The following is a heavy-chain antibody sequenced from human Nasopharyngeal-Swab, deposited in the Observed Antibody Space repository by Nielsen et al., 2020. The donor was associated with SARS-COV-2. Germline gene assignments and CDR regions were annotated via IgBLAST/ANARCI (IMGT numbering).Heavy chain of an antibody. J-gene: IGHJ4*02. Sequence: GESLKISCQGSGYSFTSYWIGWVRQMPGKGLEWMGIIYPGDSDTRYSPSFQGQVTISADKSISKAYLQWSSLKASDTAMYYCARPYTYYYGSGSYSPPFYWGQGTLVTVSS. CDR2: IYPGDSDT. CDR1: GYSFTSYW. V-gene: IGHV5-51*01. CDR3: ARPYTYYYGSGSYSPPFY. D-gene: IGHD3-10*01.